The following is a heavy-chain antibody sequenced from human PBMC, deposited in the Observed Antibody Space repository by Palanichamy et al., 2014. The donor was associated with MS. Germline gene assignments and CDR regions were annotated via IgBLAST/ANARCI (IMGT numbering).Heavy chain of an antibody. CDR2: ISYDGYNK. Sequence: QVQLVESGGGVVQPGRSLRLSCAASGFTFSTYAIHWVRQAPGKGLEWVAFISYDGYNKYNSDSVKDRFTISRDNSKNTLYLQMNRLRAEDTAMYYCARDDYSDFSFDYWGQGTLVTVSS. D-gene: IGHD4-11*01. CDR3: ARDDYSDFSFDY. V-gene: IGHV3-30-3*01. J-gene: IGHJ4*02. CDR1: GFTFSTYA.